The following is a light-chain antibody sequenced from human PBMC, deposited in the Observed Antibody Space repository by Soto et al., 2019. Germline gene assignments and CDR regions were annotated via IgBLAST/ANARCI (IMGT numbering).Light chain of an antibody. CDR3: QQYNNWRPQT. CDR1: QSVSSN. J-gene: IGKJ1*01. CDR2: GAS. Sequence: EIVMTQSPATLSVSPGERATHSCRASQSVSSNIAWYQQKPGQAPRLLIYGASTRATGIPARFSGSGSGTEFTLTISSLQSEDFAVYYCQQYNNWRPQTFGQGTKVEIK. V-gene: IGKV3-15*01.